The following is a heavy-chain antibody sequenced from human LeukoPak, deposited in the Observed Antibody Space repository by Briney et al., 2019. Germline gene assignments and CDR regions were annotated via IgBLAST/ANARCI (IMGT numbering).Heavy chain of an antibody. CDR2: ISSSTI. V-gene: IGHV3-48*01. CDR3: ARERDGGFVY. CDR1: GFTISTYS. Sequence: GGSLRLSCAASGFTISTYSMNWVRQAPGQGLEWVSYISSSTIWYADSVKGRFTISRDSAKSSLYLQMNSLRAEDTAVYYCARERDGGFVYWGQGTLVT. J-gene: IGHJ4*02. D-gene: IGHD3-16*01.